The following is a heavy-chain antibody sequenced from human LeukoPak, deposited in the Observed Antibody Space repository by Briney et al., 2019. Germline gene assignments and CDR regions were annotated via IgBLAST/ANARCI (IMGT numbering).Heavy chain of an antibody. D-gene: IGHD6-13*01. CDR3: ARDSYSSSWYSSAYYFDY. V-gene: IGHV3-11*06. J-gene: IGHJ4*02. CDR2: ISSSSSYT. CDR1: GFTFSDYS. Sequence: PGGSLRLSCAASGFTFSDYSMSWIRQAPGKGLEWVSYISSSSSYTNYADSVKGRFTISRDNAKNSLYLQMNSLRAEDTAVYYCARDSYSSSWYSSAYYFDYWGQGTLVTVSS.